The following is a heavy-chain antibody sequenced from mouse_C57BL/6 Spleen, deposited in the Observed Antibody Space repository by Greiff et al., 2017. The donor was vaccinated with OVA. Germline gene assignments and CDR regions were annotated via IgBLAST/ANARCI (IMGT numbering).Heavy chain of an antibody. CDR1: GYTFTSYW. D-gene: IGHD1-1*01. Sequence: QVQLKQPGAELVRPGSSVKLSCKASGYTFTSYWMHWVKQRPIQGLEWIGNIDPSDSETHYNQKFKDKATLTVDKSSSTAYMQLSSLTSEDSAVYYCARGGSSLYWYFDVWGTGTTVTVSS. J-gene: IGHJ1*03. CDR3: ARGGSSLYWYFDV. CDR2: IDPSDSET. V-gene: IGHV1-52*01.